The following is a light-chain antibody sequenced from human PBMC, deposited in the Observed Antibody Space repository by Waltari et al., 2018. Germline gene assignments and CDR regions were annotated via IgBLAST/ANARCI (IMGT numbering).Light chain of an antibody. Sequence: QSVLTQPPSASGTPGQRVTISCSGSSSNIGSNYVYWYQQLPGTAPKLLIYRNKQRPSGVSDRFTGCKSGTSAALAISGLRSEDEADYYCAAWDDSLSVVFGGGTKLTVL. CDR1: SSNIGSNY. J-gene: IGLJ2*01. V-gene: IGLV1-47*01. CDR2: RNK. CDR3: AAWDDSLSVV.